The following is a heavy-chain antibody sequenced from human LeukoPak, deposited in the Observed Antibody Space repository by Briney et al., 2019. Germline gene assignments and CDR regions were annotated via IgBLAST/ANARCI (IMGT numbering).Heavy chain of an antibody. J-gene: IGHJ4*02. Sequence: GGSLRLSCAASGFTFSSYGMHWVRQAPGKGLEWVAVISYDGSNKYYADSMKGRFTIPRDNSKNTLYLQMNSLRAEDTAVYYCAKEGGYSYGPRTNTNEKMKGTFDYWGQGTLVTVSS. CDR1: GFTFSSYG. V-gene: IGHV3-30*18. D-gene: IGHD5-18*01. CDR3: AKEGGYSYGPRTNTNEKMKGTFDY. CDR2: ISYDGSNK.